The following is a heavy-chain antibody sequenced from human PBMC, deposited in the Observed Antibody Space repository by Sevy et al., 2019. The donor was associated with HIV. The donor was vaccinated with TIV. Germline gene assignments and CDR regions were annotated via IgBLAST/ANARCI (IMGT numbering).Heavy chain of an antibody. CDR2: ISSRGSTI. CDR1: GFTFSDYY. D-gene: IGHD2-21*02. CDR3: ARPLSGGNSLSAAFDI. Sequence: GGSLRLSCAASGFTFSDYYMSWIRQAPGKWREWVSYISSRGSTIYYADSLKGRFTISRDNAKNSLYLQMNSLRAEDTAVYYCARPLSGGNSLSAAFDIWGQGTMVTVSS. V-gene: IGHV3-11*01. J-gene: IGHJ3*02.